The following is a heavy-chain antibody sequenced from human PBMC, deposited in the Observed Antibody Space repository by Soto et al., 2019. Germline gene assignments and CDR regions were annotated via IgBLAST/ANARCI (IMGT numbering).Heavy chain of an antibody. CDR1: GFTFSSYA. Sequence: PGGSLRLSCAASGFTFSSYAMSWVRQAPGKGLEWVSAISGSGGSTYYADSVKGRFTISRDNSKNTLYLQMNSLRAEDTAVYYCAKGSYGSGSHGMDVWGQGTTVTVSS. CDR2: ISGSGGST. J-gene: IGHJ6*02. CDR3: AKGSYGSGSHGMDV. D-gene: IGHD3-10*01. V-gene: IGHV3-23*01.